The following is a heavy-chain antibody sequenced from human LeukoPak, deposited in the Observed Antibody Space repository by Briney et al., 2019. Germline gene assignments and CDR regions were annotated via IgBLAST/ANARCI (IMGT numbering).Heavy chain of an antibody. CDR1: GFTFSNYW. J-gene: IGHJ5*02. CDR3: ARDPDYVWGSYRFDP. V-gene: IGHV3-30-3*01. Sequence: GGSLRLSCAASGFTFSNYWMSWVRQAPGKGLEWVAVISYDGSNKYYADSVKGRFTISRDNSKNTLYLQMNSLRAEDTAVYYCARDPDYVWGSYRFDPWGQGTLVTVSS. D-gene: IGHD3-16*02. CDR2: ISYDGSNK.